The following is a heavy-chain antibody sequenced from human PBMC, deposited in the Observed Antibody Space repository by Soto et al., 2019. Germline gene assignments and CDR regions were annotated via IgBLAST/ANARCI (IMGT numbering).Heavy chain of an antibody. D-gene: IGHD3-22*01. Sequence: QVQLQESGPGLVKPSETLSLTCTVSGGSISSYYWSWIRQPAGKGLEWIGRIYTSGSTNYNPSLTSRVTMSVDTSKNQFSLKLSSVTAADTAVYYCAITPYYYDSSVEYFQHWGQGTLVTVSS. J-gene: IGHJ1*01. CDR2: IYTSGST. CDR3: AITPYYYDSSVEYFQH. CDR1: GGSISSYY. V-gene: IGHV4-4*07.